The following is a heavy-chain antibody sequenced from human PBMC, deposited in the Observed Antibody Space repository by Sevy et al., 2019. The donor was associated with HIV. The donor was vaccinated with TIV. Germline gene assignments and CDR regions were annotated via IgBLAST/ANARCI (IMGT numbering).Heavy chain of an antibody. CDR3: ARDLNGYYYDRSGYPTYYYYGMDV. CDR2: ISSSGSTI. CDR1: GFTFSDYY. V-gene: IGHV3-11*01. Sequence: GGSLRLSCAASGFTFSDYYMSWIRQAPGKGLEWVSYISSSGSTIYYADSVKGRFTISRDNAKNSRYLKMNSLRAEDTAVYYCARDLNGYYYDRSGYPTYYYYGMDVWGQGTTVTVSS. D-gene: IGHD3-22*01. J-gene: IGHJ6*02.